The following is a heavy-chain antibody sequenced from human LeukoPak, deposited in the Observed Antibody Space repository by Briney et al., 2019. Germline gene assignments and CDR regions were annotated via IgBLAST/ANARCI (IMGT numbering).Heavy chain of an antibody. CDR1: GFTFDDYA. CDR2: ISWNSGSI. V-gene: IGHV3-9*01. D-gene: IGHD5-12*01. Sequence: GRSLRLSCAASGFTFDDYAMHWVRQAPGKGLEWVSGISWNSGSIGYADSVKGRFTISRDNAKNSLYLQMNSLRAEDTALYYCAKDTGSGYDSSFDYWGQGTLVTVSS. CDR3: AKDTGSGYDSSFDY. J-gene: IGHJ4*02.